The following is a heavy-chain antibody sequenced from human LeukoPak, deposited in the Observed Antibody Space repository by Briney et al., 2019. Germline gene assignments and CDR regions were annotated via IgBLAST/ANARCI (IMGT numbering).Heavy chain of an antibody. J-gene: IGHJ4*02. CDR2: IRQDESER. CDR1: GFSFSSYW. V-gene: IGHV3-7*01. Sequence: GGSLRLSCEGSGFSFSSYWMTWVRQLPGKGPEWVANIRQDESERYFADSVKGRFTISRDNAKKSVYLHMSSLRVEDTAVYYCLRGDRRDYWGQGTLVTVSS. CDR3: LRGDRRDY.